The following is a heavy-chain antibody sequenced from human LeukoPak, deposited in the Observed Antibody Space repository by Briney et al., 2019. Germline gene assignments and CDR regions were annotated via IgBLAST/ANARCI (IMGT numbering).Heavy chain of an antibody. CDR2: INPNSGGT. CDR1: GYTFTGYY. CDR3: ARVPYYYDSSGYSYYYYGMDV. Sequence: ASVKVSCKASGYTFTGYYMHWVRQAPGQGLEWMGWINPNSGGTNYAQKFQGRVTITRDTSISTAYMELSRLRSDDTAVYYCARVPYYYDSSGYSYYYYGMDVWGQGTTVTVSS. V-gene: IGHV1-2*02. J-gene: IGHJ6*02. D-gene: IGHD3-22*01.